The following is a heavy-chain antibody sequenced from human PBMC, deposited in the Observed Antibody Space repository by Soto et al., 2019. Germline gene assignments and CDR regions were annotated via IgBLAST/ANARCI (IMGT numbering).Heavy chain of an antibody. V-gene: IGHV1-3*01. D-gene: IGHD4-17*01. Sequence: GASVKVSCKASGYTFTSYAMHWVRQAPGQRLEWMGWINAGNGNRKYSQKFQGRVTITRDTSASIAYMELSSLRSEDTAVYYCAREGLVLVPTTVNSDYYYYAMDVWGQGTTVTVSS. CDR2: INAGNGNR. CDR3: AREGLVLVPTTVNSDYYYYAMDV. J-gene: IGHJ6*02. CDR1: GYTFTSYA.